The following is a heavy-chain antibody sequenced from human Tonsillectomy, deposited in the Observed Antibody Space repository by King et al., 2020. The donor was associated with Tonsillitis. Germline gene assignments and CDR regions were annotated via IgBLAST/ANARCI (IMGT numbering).Heavy chain of an antibody. Sequence: VQLVESGGGVVQPGTSLRLSCAASAFSFRDYGMHWIRQAPGKGLEWVAVIWYDGSKKYYADSVKGRFTISRDNSKNTLYLQMTSLRAEDTAVYYCAGDPYDSETSPFAYWGQGTQVTVSS. CDR2: IWYDGSKK. CDR1: AFSFRDYG. D-gene: IGHD3-22*01. J-gene: IGHJ4*02. CDR3: AGDPYDSETSPFAY. V-gene: IGHV3-33*01.